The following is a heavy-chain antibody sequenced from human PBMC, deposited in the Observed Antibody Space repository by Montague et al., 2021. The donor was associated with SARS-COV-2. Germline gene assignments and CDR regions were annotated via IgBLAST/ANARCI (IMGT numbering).Heavy chain of an antibody. D-gene: IGHD3-9*01. Sequence: SETLSLTCTVSGGSISSSSYYWGWIRQPPGKGLEWIGSIYYSGSTYYNPSLKSRVTISVDTSKNQFSLKLSSVTAADTAVYYCARDGSLRLEFLTGPRHYYCGMDVWGQGTMVTVSS. J-gene: IGHJ6*02. CDR1: GGSISSSSYY. V-gene: IGHV4-39*07. CDR3: ARDGSLRLEFLTGPRHYYCGMDV. CDR2: IYYSGST.